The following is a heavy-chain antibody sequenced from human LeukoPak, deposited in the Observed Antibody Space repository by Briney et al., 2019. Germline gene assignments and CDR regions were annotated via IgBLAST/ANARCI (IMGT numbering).Heavy chain of an antibody. CDR1: GFTFSSYW. CDR3: GRGAGYYDSSGYYLYYFDY. J-gene: IGHJ4*02. Sequence: GGSLRLSCAASGFTFSSYWMHWVRQAPGKGLVWVSRINSGGSSTSYADSVKGRFTISRDNAKNTLYLQMNSLRAEDTAVYYCGRGAGYYDSSGYYLYYFDYWGQGTLVTVSS. V-gene: IGHV3-74*01. CDR2: INSGGSST. D-gene: IGHD3-22*01.